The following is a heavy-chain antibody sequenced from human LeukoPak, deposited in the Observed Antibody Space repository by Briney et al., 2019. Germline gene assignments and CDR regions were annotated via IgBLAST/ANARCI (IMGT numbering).Heavy chain of an antibody. CDR3: ARDQRLGYSYGSVTLLFDY. CDR1: GFTFSSYG. Sequence: TGGSLRLSCAASGFTFSSYGMHWVRQAPGKGLEWVAVISYDGSNKYYADSVKGRFTISRDNSKNTLYLQMNSLRAEDTAVYYCARDQRLGYSYGSVTLLFDYWGQGTLVTVSS. V-gene: IGHV3-30*03. CDR2: ISYDGSNK. D-gene: IGHD5-18*01. J-gene: IGHJ4*02.